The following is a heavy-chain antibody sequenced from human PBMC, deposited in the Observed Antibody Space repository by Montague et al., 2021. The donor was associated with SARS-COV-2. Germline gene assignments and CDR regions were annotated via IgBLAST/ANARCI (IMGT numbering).Heavy chain of an antibody. CDR2: IYHSGST. J-gene: IGHJ5*02. D-gene: IGHD3-10*01. CDR1: GYSISSGYY. Sequence: SETLSLTCTVSGYSISSGYYWGWIRQPPGKELEWIGSIYHSGSTXXNPSLKSRVTISVDTSKNQFSLKLSSVTAADTAVYYCARDCYDYGSGSYQRWFDPWGQGTLVTVSS. V-gene: IGHV4-38-2*02. CDR3: ARDCYDYGSGSYQRWFDP.